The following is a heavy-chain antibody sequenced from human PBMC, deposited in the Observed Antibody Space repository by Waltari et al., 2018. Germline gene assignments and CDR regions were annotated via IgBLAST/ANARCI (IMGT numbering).Heavy chain of an antibody. D-gene: IGHD2-2*01. CDR2: IYYSGST. CDR1: GGSISSGDYY. J-gene: IGHJ6*03. CDR3: ASSTSTNYYYYYYMDV. V-gene: IGHV4-30-4*08. Sequence: TLSLTCTVSGGSISSGDYYWSWIRQPPGKGLEWIGYIYYSGSTYYNPSLKSRVTISVDTSKNQFSLKLSSVTAADTAVYYCASSTSTNYYYYYYMDVWGKGTTVTISS.